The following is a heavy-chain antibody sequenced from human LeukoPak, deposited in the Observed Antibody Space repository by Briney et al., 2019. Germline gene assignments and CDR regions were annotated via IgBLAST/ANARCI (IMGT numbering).Heavy chain of an antibody. CDR3: ARDPPPANPAFDI. CDR2: ISSGSRAV. V-gene: IGHV3-48*01. CDR1: GFTVSSYS. J-gene: IGHJ3*02. D-gene: IGHD4/OR15-4a*01. Sequence: GGSLRLSCVAPGFTVSSYSMNWVRQAPGKGLEWGSYISSGSRAVSYADSVKGRFTISRDNAKSSLYLQMNSLRADGTAVYYCARDPPPANPAFDIWGQGTMVTVSS.